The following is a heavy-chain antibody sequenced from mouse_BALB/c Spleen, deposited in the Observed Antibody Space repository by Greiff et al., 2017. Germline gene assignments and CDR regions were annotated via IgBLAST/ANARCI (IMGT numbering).Heavy chain of an antibody. CDR2: ISTYYGNT. Sequence: VQLQQSGPELVRPGVSVKISCKGSSYTFTDYAMHWVKQSHAKSLEWIGVISTYYGNTNYNQKFKGKATMTVDKSSSTAYMELARLTSEDSAVYYCARSPTTATDWFAYWGQGTLVTVSA. CDR1: SYTFTDYA. CDR3: ARSPTTATDWFAY. V-gene: IGHV1-67*01. D-gene: IGHD1-2*01. J-gene: IGHJ3*01.